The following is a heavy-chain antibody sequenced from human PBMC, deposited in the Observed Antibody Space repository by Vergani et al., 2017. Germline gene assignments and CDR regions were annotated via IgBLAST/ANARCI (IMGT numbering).Heavy chain of an antibody. CDR3: ATDRYSGSYSAGAFDI. D-gene: IGHD1-26*01. V-gene: IGHV4-4*07. J-gene: IGHJ3*02. Sequence: QVPLQESGPGLVNPSETLSLTCSVSGGSITNYYWSWIRQAAGKGLEWIGRVSVSGSTDSNASLRSRVTMSIDTSTNQFSLKLRSVTAADTAVYYCATDRYSGSYSAGAFDIWGQGTMVTVSS. CDR2: VSVSGST. CDR1: GGSITNYY.